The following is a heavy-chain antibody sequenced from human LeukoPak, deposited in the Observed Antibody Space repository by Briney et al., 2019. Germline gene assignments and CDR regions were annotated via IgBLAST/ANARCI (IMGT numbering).Heavy chain of an antibody. J-gene: IGHJ4*02. CDR3: ARTYDSSGYPFDY. D-gene: IGHD3-22*01. CDR2: IYYSGST. V-gene: IGHV4-59*01. CDR1: GGSISSYY. Sequence: SETLSLTCTVSGGSISSYYWSWIRQLPGKGLEWIGYIYYSGSTNYNPSLKSRVTISVDTSKNQFSLKLSSVTAADTAVYYCARTYDSSGYPFDYWGQGTLVTVSS.